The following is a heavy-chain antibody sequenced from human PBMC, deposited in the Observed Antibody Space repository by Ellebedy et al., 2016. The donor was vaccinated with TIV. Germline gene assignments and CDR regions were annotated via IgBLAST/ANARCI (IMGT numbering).Heavy chain of an antibody. CDR1: GFTFSNAW. J-gene: IGHJ4*02. CDR2: ITTSSQYT. CDR3: ARGFVGTTSYFDF. D-gene: IGHD1-7*01. V-gene: IGHV3-21*01. Sequence: GESLKISXAASGFTFSNAWMNWVRQAPGKGLEWVSSITTSSQYTYYADSVKGRFTISRDNAKGSVFLQMNSLRAEDTAVYYCARGFVGTTSYFDFWGQGTLVTVSS.